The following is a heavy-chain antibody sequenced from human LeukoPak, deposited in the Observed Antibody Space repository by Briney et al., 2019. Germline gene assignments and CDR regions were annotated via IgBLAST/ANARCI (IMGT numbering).Heavy chain of an antibody. Sequence: GGTLRLSCAASGFTFSSYGMSWVRQAPGKGLEGVSAISGSGGSTYYADSVKGRFTISRDNSKNTLYLQMNSLRAEDTAVYYCAKKSPRLRGYSGYDWEPTTIDYWGQGTLVTVSS. V-gene: IGHV3-23*01. CDR2: ISGSGGST. D-gene: IGHD5-12*01. CDR3: AKKSPRLRGYSGYDWEPTTIDY. J-gene: IGHJ4*02. CDR1: GFTFSSYG.